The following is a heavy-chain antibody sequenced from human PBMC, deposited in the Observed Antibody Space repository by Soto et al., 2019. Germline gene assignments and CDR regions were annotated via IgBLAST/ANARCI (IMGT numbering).Heavy chain of an antibody. CDR2: FIPRFGTT. CDR1: GDSFTKYT. J-gene: IGHJ4*02. V-gene: IGHV1-69*01. D-gene: IGHD1-1*01. Sequence: VQLGRSGAEVKKPGSSVRVSCKTSGDSFTKYTVNWVGQAPRQGLEGMGGFIPRFGTTNFAPTLQGRVTITADQSMNTVYMELSSLRSEDTALYYCARGRGLYNSGRSQLDSWGQGTLVTVSS. CDR3: ARGRGLYNSGRSQLDS.